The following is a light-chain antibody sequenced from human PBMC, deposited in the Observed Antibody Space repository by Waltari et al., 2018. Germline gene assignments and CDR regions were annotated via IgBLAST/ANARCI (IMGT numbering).Light chain of an antibody. CDR2: GAS. V-gene: IGKV3-15*01. CDR1: QSVSSN. J-gene: IGKJ3*01. CDR3: QQYNNWPPFT. Sequence: EIVMTQSPATLSVSPGERATVSCRASQSVSSNLAGYPQKPGQAPRLLIYGASTRATGIPARFSGSGSGTEFTLTISSLQSEDFAVYYCQQYNNWPPFTFGPGTKVDIK.